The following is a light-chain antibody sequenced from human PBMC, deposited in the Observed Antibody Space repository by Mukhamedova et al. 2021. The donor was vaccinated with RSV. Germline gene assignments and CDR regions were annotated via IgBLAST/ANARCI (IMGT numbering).Light chain of an antibody. CDR3: QQYDTSPPT. CDR2: GAS. V-gene: IGKV3-20*01. CDR1: QNVAFSF. Sequence: GERATLSCRASQNVAFSFLAWYQQKPGQSPRLLISGASTRASGIPDRFSGSGSGADFTLTITILEPEDFAVSFCQQYDTSPPTFGP. J-gene: IGKJ3*01.